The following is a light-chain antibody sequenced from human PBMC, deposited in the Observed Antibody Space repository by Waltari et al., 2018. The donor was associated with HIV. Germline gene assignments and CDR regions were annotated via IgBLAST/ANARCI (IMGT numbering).Light chain of an antibody. Sequence: QSVLTQPPSVSAAPGQKVTISCSGRSSNIGNNYVSWYQQLPGTAPNLLIYDNNKRPSGIPDRFSGAKSGTAATLGITGLRTGDEADYYCGTWDSSLSAYVFGTGTKGTVL. J-gene: IGLJ1*01. V-gene: IGLV1-51*01. CDR3: GTWDSSLSAYV. CDR1: SSNIGNNY. CDR2: DNN.